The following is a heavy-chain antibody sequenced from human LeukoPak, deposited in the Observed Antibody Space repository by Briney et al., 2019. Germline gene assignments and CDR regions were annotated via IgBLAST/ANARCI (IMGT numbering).Heavy chain of an antibody. CDR3: ARDRTGCRDY. V-gene: IGHV4-59*11. Sequence: SETLSLTCTVSGGSIGSHYWSWIRPPQGKGLEWVGYIYFSGSTNYNHSLKSRVTISVDTSKNQFSLKLSSVTAADTAVYYCARDRTGCRDYWGQGTLVTVSS. CDR2: IYFSGST. CDR1: GGSIGSHY. J-gene: IGHJ4*02. D-gene: IGHD4/OR15-4a*01.